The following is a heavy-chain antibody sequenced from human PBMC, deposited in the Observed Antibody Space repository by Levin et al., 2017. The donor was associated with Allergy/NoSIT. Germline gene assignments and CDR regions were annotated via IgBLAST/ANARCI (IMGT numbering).Heavy chain of an antibody. J-gene: IGHJ4*02. CDR3: AKERRSGWYDFDY. CDR2: ISSSGGAT. D-gene: IGHD6-19*01. V-gene: IGHV3-64D*06. Sequence: GGPLRLSCSASGFTFSNYAIHWVRQAPGKGLEYVSGISSSGGATYYVDSVKGRFTISRDNSMNTLYLQMSSLRVEDTAVYYCAKERRSGWYDFDYWGQGTLVTVSS. CDR1: GFTFSNYA.